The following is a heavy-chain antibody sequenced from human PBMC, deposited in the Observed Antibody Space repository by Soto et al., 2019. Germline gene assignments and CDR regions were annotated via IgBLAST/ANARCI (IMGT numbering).Heavy chain of an antibody. J-gene: IGHJ4*02. Sequence: GGSLRLSCAASGFTVSSNYMSWVRQAPGKGLEWVSVIYSGGSTYYADSVKGRFTISRDNSKNTLYLQMNSLRAEDTAVYYCARATGSGWYYFDYWGKGTLVTVSS. CDR2: IYSGGST. CDR3: ARATGSGWYYFDY. V-gene: IGHV3-66*01. CDR1: GFTVSSNY. D-gene: IGHD6-19*01.